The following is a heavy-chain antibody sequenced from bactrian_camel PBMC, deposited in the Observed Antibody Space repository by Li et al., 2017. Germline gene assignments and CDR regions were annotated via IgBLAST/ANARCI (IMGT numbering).Heavy chain of an antibody. D-gene: IGHD1*01. CDR1: GSTYSGNC. CDR2: VMTGGRFT. J-gene: IGHJ4*01. CDR3: AAAWRPY. V-gene: IGHV3S1*01. Sequence: HVQLVESGGGSVQAGGSLRLSCAASGSTYSGNCIVWFRQTPGKEREGVTSVMTGGRFTWYADSVKGRFTISQDNASSTVYLQMNRLKPEDTAVYYCAAAWRPYWGQGTQVTVS.